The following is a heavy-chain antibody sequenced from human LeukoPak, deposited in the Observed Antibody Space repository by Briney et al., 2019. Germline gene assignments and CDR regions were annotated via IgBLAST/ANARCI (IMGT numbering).Heavy chain of an antibody. D-gene: IGHD3-10*01. V-gene: IGHV1-69*13. CDR1: GYTFTSYY. CDR3: ASLEEGYYYGSGSYYSTP. Sequence: GASVKVSCKASGYTFTSYYMHWVRQAPGQGLEWMGGIIPIFGTANYAQKFQGRVTITADESTSTAYMELSSLRSEDTAVYYCASLEEGYYYGSGSYYSTPWGQGTLVTVSS. J-gene: IGHJ4*02. CDR2: IIPIFGTA.